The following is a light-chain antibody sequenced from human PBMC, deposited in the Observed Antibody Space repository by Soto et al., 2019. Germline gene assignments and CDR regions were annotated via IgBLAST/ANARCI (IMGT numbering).Light chain of an antibody. V-gene: IGKV3-20*01. Sequence: EILLTQSPGTLSLSPGERATLSCRASQSVSSSYLAWYQQKPGQAPRLLIYGASSRATGIPDRFSGSGSGTDFTLTISRLEPEDFAVYYCQQYGSSTQGTFGQGTKVDIK. CDR1: QSVSSSY. CDR3: QQYGSSTQGT. CDR2: GAS. J-gene: IGKJ1*01.